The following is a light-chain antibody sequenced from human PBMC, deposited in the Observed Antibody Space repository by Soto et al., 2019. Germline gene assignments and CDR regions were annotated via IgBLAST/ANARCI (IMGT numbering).Light chain of an antibody. CDR2: DVS. CDR3: SSYRSSSISYV. CDR1: SSDFGGHNT. J-gene: IGLJ1*01. V-gene: IGLV2-14*01. Sequence: QSALTQPASVSGSPGQSITIFCTGTSSDFGGHNTVSWYQQHPGKAPRLMIYDVSNRPSGVSDRFSASKSGNTASLTISGLQAEDEADYYCSSYRSSSISYVFGTGTKVTVL.